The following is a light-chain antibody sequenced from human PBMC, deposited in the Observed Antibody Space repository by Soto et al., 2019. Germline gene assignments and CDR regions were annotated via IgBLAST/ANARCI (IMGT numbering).Light chain of an antibody. Sequence: IQMTQSPSSLSASVGDRVTITCRASQSVGTYVSWYQQKPGKPPKVLIYGASNLQSGVPPRFSGSGSGTDFTLAISSLQPEDSATYYCLQDINYPWTFGQGTKVDI. CDR2: GAS. CDR3: LQDINYPWT. V-gene: IGKV1-6*01. CDR1: QSVGTY. J-gene: IGKJ1*01.